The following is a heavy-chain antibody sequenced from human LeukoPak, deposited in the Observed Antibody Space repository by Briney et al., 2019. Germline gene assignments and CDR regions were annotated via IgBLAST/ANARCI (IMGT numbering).Heavy chain of an antibody. Sequence: GESLNISCKGSGYSFTSYWIGWVRPMPGEGVEWMEIIYPGDSETRYSPAFQGQVTVSADKSISTSSVQWRSLKASDTAMYYCARLTGIAVAGTSFGYGLEYYFDDWGQGTLVSVSS. D-gene: IGHD6-19*01. CDR1: GYSFTSYW. J-gene: IGHJ4*02. CDR2: IYPGDSET. CDR3: ARLTGIAVAGTSFGYGLEYYFDD. V-gene: IGHV5-51*01.